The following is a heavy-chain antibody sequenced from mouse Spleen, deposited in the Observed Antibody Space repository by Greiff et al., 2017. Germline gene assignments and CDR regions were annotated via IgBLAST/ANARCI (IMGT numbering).Heavy chain of an antibody. Sequence: QVQLKESGPGLVQPSQSLSITCTVSGFSLTSYGVHWVRQSPGKGLEWLGVIWSGGSTDYNAAFISRLSISKDNSKSQVFFKMNSLQADDTAIYYCARNGPSYYGNYAYAMDYWGQGTSVTVSS. D-gene: IGHD2-10*01. V-gene: IGHV2-2*01. CDR3: ARNGPSYYGNYAYAMDY. CDR2: IWSGGST. CDR1: GFSLTSYG. J-gene: IGHJ4*01.